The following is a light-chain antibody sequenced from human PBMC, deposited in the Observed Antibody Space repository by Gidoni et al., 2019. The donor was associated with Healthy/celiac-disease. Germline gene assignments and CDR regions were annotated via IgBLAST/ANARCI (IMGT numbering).Light chain of an antibody. CDR1: QSISSY. Sequence: DIQMTQSPSSLSASVGDRVTITCLTSQSISSYLNWYQQKPGKAPKLLIDAASSLQSGVPSSFSGRGSGTDFTRTISSLQPEDFATYYCQQSYSTPYTFGQGTKLEIK. V-gene: IGKV1-39*01. J-gene: IGKJ2*01. CDR3: QQSYSTPYT. CDR2: AAS.